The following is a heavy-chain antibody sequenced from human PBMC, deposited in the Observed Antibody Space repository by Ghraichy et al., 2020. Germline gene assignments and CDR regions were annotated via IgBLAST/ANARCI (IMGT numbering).Heavy chain of an antibody. J-gene: IGHJ2*01. CDR2: LFDGGRT. D-gene: IGHD2-15*01. CDR1: GVSITPHY. CDR3: ARHLSDINKYPRWYFDV. V-gene: IGHV4-39*01. Sequence: SETLSLTCTVSGVSITPHYWAWIRQPPGKRLEWIGSLFDGGRTYDNPSLRSRGTISVDTSTNQVSLKLESVTAADTAVYYCARHLSDINKYPRWYFDVWGRGSLVTVSS.